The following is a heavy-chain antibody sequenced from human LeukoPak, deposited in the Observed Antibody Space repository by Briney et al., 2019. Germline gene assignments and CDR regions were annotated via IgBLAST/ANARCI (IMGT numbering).Heavy chain of an antibody. CDR2: ISSSSSYI. D-gene: IGHD6-19*01. Sequence: NPGGSLRLSCAASGFTFSSYSMNWVRQAPGKGLEWVSSISSSSSYIYYADSVKGRFTISRDNAKNSLYLQMNSLRAEDTAVYYCARVWNSGWLNDAFDIWGQGTMVTVSS. V-gene: IGHV3-21*01. CDR3: ARVWNSGWLNDAFDI. J-gene: IGHJ3*02. CDR1: GFTFSSYS.